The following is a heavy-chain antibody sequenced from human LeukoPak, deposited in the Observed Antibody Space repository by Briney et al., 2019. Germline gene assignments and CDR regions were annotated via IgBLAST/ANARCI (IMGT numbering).Heavy chain of an antibody. CDR2: INHSGST. D-gene: IGHD2-2*01. CDR1: GGSFSGYY. CDR3: ARGRTGYQLLPPKKDYSYYYVDV. Sequence: KPSETLSLTCAVYGGSFSGYYWSWIRQPPGKGLEWVGEINHSGSTNYNPSLKSRVTISVDTSKNQFSLKLRSVTAADRAVYYCARGRTGYQLLPPKKDYSYYYVDVWDKGTTVTVSS. J-gene: IGHJ6*03. V-gene: IGHV4-34*01.